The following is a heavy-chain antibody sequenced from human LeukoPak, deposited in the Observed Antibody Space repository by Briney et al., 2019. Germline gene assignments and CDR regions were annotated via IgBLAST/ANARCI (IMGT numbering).Heavy chain of an antibody. CDR2: INPNSGDT. CDR1: EYTFTGYY. V-gene: IGHV1-2*02. Sequence: ASVKVSCKTSEYTFTGYYMHWVRQAPGQGLEWMGWINPNSGDTNYAQKFQGRVTMTRDTSISTAYMELSRLRSDDTAVYYCARDRTRYYYYSYMDVWGKGTAVTISS. CDR3: ARDRTRYYYYSYMDV. D-gene: IGHD1-14*01. J-gene: IGHJ6*03.